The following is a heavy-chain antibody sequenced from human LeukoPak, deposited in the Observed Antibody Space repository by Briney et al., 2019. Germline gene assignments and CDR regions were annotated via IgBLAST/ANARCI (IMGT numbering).Heavy chain of an antibody. CDR2: IKEDGSEK. CDR1: GFSFNSYW. V-gene: IGHV3-7*05. D-gene: IGHD5-18*01. Sequence: GGSVRLSCAASGFSFNSYWMSWVRQGPGKGLEWVANIKEDGSEKYYVDSVKGRFTISRDNAKNSLYLQMNSLRAEDTAVYYCARLPLTARRHFEYWGQGTLVTVSS. J-gene: IGHJ4*02. CDR3: ARLPLTARRHFEY.